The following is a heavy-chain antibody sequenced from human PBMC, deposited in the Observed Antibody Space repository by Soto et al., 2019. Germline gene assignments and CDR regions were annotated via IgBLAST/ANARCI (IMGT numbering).Heavy chain of an antibody. J-gene: IGHJ5*02. CDR3: ARAISGYVT. CDR2: INAGNGDT. CDR1: GITFSSYA. Sequence: QVQLVQSGAEVKKPGASVKVSCKASGITFSSYAMHWVRQAPGQRLEWMGWINAGNGDTRYSQIFQGRVTLTRDTSASAVYVDLGSLRSEDTAIYYCARAISGYVTWGQGTLVTVSS. V-gene: IGHV1-3*01. D-gene: IGHD5-12*01.